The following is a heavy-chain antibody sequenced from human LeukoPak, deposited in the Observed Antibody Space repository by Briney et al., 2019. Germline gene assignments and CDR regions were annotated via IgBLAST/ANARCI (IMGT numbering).Heavy chain of an antibody. CDR2: ISGSGGST. V-gene: IGHV3-23*01. J-gene: IGHJ4*02. CDR3: AKAHYYDSSVDY. D-gene: IGHD3-22*01. Sequence: PGGSLRLSCAASRFIFSSYAMSWVRQAPGKGLEWVSGISGSGGSTYYADSVKGRFTISRDNSKNTLYLQMNSLRAEDTAVYYCAKAHYYDSSVDYWGQGNLVTVSS. CDR1: RFIFSSYA.